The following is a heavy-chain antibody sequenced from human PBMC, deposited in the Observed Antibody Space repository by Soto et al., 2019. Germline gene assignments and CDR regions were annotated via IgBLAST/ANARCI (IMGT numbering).Heavy chain of an antibody. CDR2: ISQSGST. D-gene: IGHD2-2*01. CDR3: ARGSGIAVIPGELEDVHYDY. Sequence: QVQLQQWGAGLLKPSETLSLTCAVYGQSFSGHTWSWIRQSPGKGLEWIGEISQSGSTYYNPSLKTRVTISADTSKNQFSPTLNSVTAADTGVFYCARGSGIAVIPGELEDVHYDYWGQGTLVSVSS. V-gene: IGHV4-34*01. J-gene: IGHJ4*02. CDR1: GQSFSGHT.